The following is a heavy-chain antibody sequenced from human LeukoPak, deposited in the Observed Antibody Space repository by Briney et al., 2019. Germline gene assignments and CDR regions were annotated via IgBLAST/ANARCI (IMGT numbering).Heavy chain of an antibody. J-gene: IGHJ4*02. V-gene: IGHV3-64D*06. D-gene: IGHD6-13*01. CDR1: GFXFSDYA. CDR3: VKDRAGTGNY. Sequence: GGSLRLSCSASGFXFSDYAIHWVRQAPGKGLEYVSSIISNGGITYYADSVKGRFTISRDNSKNTLYLQMSSLRAEDTAVYYCVKDRAGTGNYWGQGTLVTVSS. CDR2: IISNGGIT.